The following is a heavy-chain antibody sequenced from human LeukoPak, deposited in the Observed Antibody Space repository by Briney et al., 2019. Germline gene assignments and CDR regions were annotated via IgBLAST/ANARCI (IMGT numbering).Heavy chain of an antibody. J-gene: IGHJ4*02. V-gene: IGHV4-30-2*01. CDR1: GGSISSGGYY. CDR3: ASDLLEGSYDY. D-gene: IGHD1-26*01. Sequence: SETLSLTCTVSGGSISSGGYYWSWIRQPPGKGLEWIGYIYHSGSTYYNPSLKSRVTISVDRSKNQFSLKLSSVTAADTAVYYCASDLLEGSYDYWGQGTLVTVSS. CDR2: IYHSGST.